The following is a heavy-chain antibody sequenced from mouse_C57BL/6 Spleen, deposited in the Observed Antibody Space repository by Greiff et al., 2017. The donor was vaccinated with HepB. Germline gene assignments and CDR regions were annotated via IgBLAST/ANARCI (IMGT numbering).Heavy chain of an antibody. D-gene: IGHD1-2*01. CDR1: GYTFTSYW. V-gene: IGHV1-69*01. CDR3: ARVPSTA. Sequence: QVQLQQPGAELVMPGASVKLSCKASGYTFTSYWMHWVKQRPGQGLGWIGEIDPSDSYTNYNQKFKGKSTLTVDKSSSTAYMQHSSLTSGDSAVYNCARVPSTAWAKGTLVTVSA. J-gene: IGHJ3*01. CDR2: IDPSDSYT.